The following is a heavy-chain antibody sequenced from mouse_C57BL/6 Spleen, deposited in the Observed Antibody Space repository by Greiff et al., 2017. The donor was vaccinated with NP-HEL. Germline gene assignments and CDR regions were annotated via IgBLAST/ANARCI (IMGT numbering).Heavy chain of an antibody. V-gene: IGHV1-81*01. D-gene: IGHD1-1*01. Sequence: VQLQQSGAELARPGASVKLSCKASGYTFTSYGISWVKQRTGQGLEWIGEIYPRSGNTYYNEKFKGKATLTADKSSSTAYMELRRLTSEDSAVYFCAGMTTVVARDFEVWGTGTTVTVSS. CDR3: AGMTTVVARDFEV. CDR1: GYTFTSYG. CDR2: IYPRSGNT. J-gene: IGHJ1*03.